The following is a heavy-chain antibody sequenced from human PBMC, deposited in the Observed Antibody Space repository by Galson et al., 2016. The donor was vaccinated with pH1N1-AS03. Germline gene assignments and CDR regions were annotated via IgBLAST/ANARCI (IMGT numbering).Heavy chain of an antibody. CDR1: GGSIRSTNYY. CDR2: IYYSGST. V-gene: IGHV4-61*01. J-gene: IGHJ4*02. D-gene: IGHD1-7*01. Sequence: SETLSLTCSVSGGSIRSTNYYWSWIRQPPGKGLEWIGYIYYSGSTNYNPSLKSHLTISVDTSKNQVSLKLNFVTAADTAVYFCARSNVGELGDPPTLDYWGQGILVTVSS. CDR3: ARSNVGELGDPPTLDY.